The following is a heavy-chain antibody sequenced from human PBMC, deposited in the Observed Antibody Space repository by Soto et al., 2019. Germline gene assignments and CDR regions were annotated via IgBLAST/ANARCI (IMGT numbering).Heavy chain of an antibody. J-gene: IGHJ3*02. CDR3: TREHGLNGFEI. Sequence: QLVESGGGLVQPGGSLRVSCAASGFSFSSHSMHWVRQAPGKRLEYISAISANGVGTYYADSVKGRFTISRDNSKNTLYLQMGSLRAEDMAVYHCTREHGLNGFEIWGQGTMVTVSS. CDR1: GFSFSSHS. D-gene: IGHD1-1*01. V-gene: IGHV3-64*07. CDR2: ISANGVGT.